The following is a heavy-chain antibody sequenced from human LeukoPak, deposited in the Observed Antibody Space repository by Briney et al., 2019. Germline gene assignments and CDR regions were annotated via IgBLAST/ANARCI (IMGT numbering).Heavy chain of an antibody. J-gene: IGHJ5*02. D-gene: IGHD5-12*01. V-gene: IGHV4-59*12. CDR3: ARDFTGYNLFDP. CDR2: IYHSGNT. Sequence: SETLSLTCTVSGGSISSYYWSWIRQPPGKGLEWIGYIYHSGNTEYNPSLKSRVTISVDTSMNQFSLKLSSVTAADTAVYYCARDFTGYNLFDPWGQGTLVTVSS. CDR1: GGSISSYY.